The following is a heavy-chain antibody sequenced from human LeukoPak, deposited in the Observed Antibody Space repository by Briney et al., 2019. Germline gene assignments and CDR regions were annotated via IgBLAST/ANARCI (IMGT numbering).Heavy chain of an antibody. V-gene: IGHV4-4*02. CDR2: IYHIGST. J-gene: IGHJ3*02. CDR3: ARDTVGATFPGTFDI. CDR1: GASINSSNW. Sequence: SETLSLTCAVSGASINSSNWWSWVRQPPGKGLEWIGEIYHIGSTNYNPSLKSRLIISVDKSKNQFSLQLSSVTAADTAVYYCARDTVGATFPGTFDIWGQGTVVTVSS. D-gene: IGHD1-26*01.